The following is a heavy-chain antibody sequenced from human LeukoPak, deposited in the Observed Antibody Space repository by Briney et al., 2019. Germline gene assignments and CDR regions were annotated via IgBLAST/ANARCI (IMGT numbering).Heavy chain of an antibody. D-gene: IGHD4-23*01. V-gene: IGHV4-30-4*01. CDR2: IYYSGST. CDR3: ARVENDYGGNRYFDY. J-gene: IGHJ4*02. CDR1: GGSISSGDYY. Sequence: SGTLSLTCTVSGGSISSGDYYWGWIRQPPGKGLEWIGYIYYSGSTYYNPSLKSRVTISVDTSKNQFSLKLSSVTAADTAVYYCARVENDYGGNRYFDYWGQGTLVTLSS.